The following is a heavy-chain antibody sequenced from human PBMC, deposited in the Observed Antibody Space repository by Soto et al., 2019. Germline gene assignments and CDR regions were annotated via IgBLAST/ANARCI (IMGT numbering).Heavy chain of an antibody. D-gene: IGHD3-10*01. CDR3: ARDRTYYGSGSKGMDF. V-gene: IGHV3-33*01. Sequence: QVQLVESGGGVVQPGRSLRLSCVTSGFTFSSYGMHWVRQAPGKGLEWLAIIRYDGSNKYYGDSVKGRFTISRDNSKNTLYLEMNSLSAEDTAVYYCARDRTYYGSGSKGMDFWGQGTTVTVSS. CDR1: GFTFSSYG. CDR2: IRYDGSNK. J-gene: IGHJ6*02.